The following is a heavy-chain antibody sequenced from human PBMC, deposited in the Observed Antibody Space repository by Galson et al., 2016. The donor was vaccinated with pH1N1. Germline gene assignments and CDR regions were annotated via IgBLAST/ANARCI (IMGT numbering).Heavy chain of an antibody. CDR3: ARAIAAADSA. D-gene: IGHD6-13*01. V-gene: IGHV3-48*02. CDR1: GITFSSYA. J-gene: IGHJ3*01. Sequence: SLRLSCAASGITFSSYAMNWVRQAPGKGLEWVSYISSSSSTIYYADSVKGRFTISRDNAENSLFLQMNSLRDEDTAVYYCARAIAAADSAWGQGTMVTVS. CDR2: ISSSSSTI.